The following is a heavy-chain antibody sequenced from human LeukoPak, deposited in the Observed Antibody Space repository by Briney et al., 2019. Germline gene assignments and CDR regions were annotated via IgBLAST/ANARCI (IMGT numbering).Heavy chain of an antibody. Sequence: GGSLRLSCAASGFIFSSYAMSWVRQAPGKGLEWVSGISGSGDNTYYADSVKGRFTIYRDNSKNTLYVQVDSLGTEDTAAYYCAKGSYYDSSGSFYFDYWGQGTLVTVSS. CDR1: GFIFSSYA. D-gene: IGHD3-22*01. CDR3: AKGSYYDSSGSFYFDY. V-gene: IGHV3-23*01. CDR2: ISGSGDNT. J-gene: IGHJ4*02.